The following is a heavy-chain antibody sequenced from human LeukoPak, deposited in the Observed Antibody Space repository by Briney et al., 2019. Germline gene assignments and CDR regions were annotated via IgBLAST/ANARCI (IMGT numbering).Heavy chain of an antibody. V-gene: IGHV1-3*01. D-gene: IGHD3-9*01. CDR2: INAGNGNT. Sequence: ASVNVSCKASGYTFTSNAMHWVRQAAGQRLEWMGWINAGNGNTKYSQKFQGRVTITRDTSASTAYMELSSLRSEDTAVYYCARASPRGRYFDWAGYYYGMDVWGQGTTVTVSS. CDR1: GYTFTSNA. J-gene: IGHJ6*02. CDR3: ARASPRGRYFDWAGYYYGMDV.